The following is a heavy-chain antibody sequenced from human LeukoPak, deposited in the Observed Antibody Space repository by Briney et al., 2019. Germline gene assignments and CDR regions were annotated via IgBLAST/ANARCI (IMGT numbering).Heavy chain of an antibody. V-gene: IGHV4-59*08. CDR1: GGSISSYY. J-gene: IGHJ3*02. CDR2: IYYSGST. CDR3: ARGRPDAFDI. Sequence: SGTLSLTCTVSGGSISSYYWSWIRQPPGKGLEWIGYIYYSGSTNYNPSLKSRVTISVDTSKNQFSLKLSSVTAADTAVYYCARGRPDAFDIWGQGTMVTVSS.